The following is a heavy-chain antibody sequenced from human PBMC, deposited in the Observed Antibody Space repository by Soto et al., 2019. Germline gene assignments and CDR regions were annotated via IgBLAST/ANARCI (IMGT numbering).Heavy chain of an antibody. CDR1: GFTFSSYS. CDR3: ARDGVAARQGEDYYYYYGMDV. CDR2: ISSSSSYI. D-gene: IGHD6-6*01. Sequence: LRLSCAASGFTFSSYSMNWVRQAPGKGLEWVSSISSSSSYIYYADSVKGRFTISRDNAKNSLYLQMNSLRAEDTAVYYCARDGVAARQGEDYYYYYGMDVWGQGTTVTVSS. J-gene: IGHJ6*02. V-gene: IGHV3-21*01.